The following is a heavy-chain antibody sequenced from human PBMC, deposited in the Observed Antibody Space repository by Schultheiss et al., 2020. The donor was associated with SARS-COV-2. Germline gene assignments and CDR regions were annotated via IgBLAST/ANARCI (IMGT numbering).Heavy chain of an antibody. J-gene: IGHJ4*02. CDR2: LYPGGAT. CDR3: ARGQGNMNGLYYFDS. Sequence: GGSLRLSCAASGFTFTSYAMSWVRQVPGKGLECISVLYPGGATYYADSVKGRFSISRDNSKNSLYLQMKNLRAEDTAVYFCARGQGNMNGLYYFDSWGQGTLVTVSS. D-gene: IGHD1/OR15-1a*01. V-gene: IGHV3-23*03. CDR1: GFTFTSYA.